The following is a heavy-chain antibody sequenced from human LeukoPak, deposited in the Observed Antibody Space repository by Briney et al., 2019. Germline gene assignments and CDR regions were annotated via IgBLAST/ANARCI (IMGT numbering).Heavy chain of an antibody. D-gene: IGHD4-17*01. CDR1: GYSFTSYW. CDR3: ARVDHDYGDYPEGYYMDV. Sequence: GESLKISCKGSGYSFTSYWIGWVRQMPGKGLEWMGIIYPGDSDTRYSPSFQGQVTISADKSISTAYLQWSSLKASDTAMYYCARVDHDYGDYPEGYYMDVWGKGTTVTVSS. CDR2: IYPGDSDT. V-gene: IGHV5-51*01. J-gene: IGHJ6*03.